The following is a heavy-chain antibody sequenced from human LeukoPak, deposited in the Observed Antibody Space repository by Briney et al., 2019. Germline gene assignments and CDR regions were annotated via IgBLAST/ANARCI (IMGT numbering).Heavy chain of an antibody. Sequence: GASVKVSCKASGYTFTSYYMHWVRQAPGQGLEWMGIINPSGGSTSYAQKFQGRVTMTRDTSTSTVYMELSSLRSEDTAVYYCAREVERYSSSWSGMDVWGQGTTVTVSS. V-gene: IGHV1-46*01. CDR3: AREVERYSSSWSGMDV. CDR1: GYTFTSYY. D-gene: IGHD6-13*01. J-gene: IGHJ6*02. CDR2: INPSGGST.